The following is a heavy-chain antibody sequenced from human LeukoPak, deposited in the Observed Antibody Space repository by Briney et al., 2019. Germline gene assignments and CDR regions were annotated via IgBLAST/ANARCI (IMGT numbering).Heavy chain of an antibody. J-gene: IGHJ3*02. CDR2: SRNKANGYTT. CDR1: GFTFSDYY. V-gene: IGHV3-72*01. D-gene: IGHD6-6*01. CDR3: ARRWYSSSDTFDI. Sequence: GGSLRLSCAASGFTFSDYYMDWVRQAPGKGLEWVGRSRNKANGYTTEYAASVKGRFTISRDDSKNSVYLQMNSLKTEDTAVYHCARRWYSSSDTFDIWGQGTMVTVSS.